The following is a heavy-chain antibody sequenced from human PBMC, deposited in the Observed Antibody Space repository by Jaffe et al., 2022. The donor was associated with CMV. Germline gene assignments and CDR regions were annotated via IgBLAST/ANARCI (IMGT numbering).Heavy chain of an antibody. CDR1: GGSISSSSYY. CDR3: ARHNGELRFLEWLPYYYMDV. D-gene: IGHD3-3*01. V-gene: IGHV4-39*01. Sequence: QLQLQESGPGLVKPSETLSLTCTVSGGSISSSSYYWGWIRQPPGKGLEWIGSIYYSGSTYYNPSLKSRVTISVDTSKNQFSLKLSSVTAADTAVYYCARHNGELRFLEWLPYYYMDVWGKGTTVTVSS. CDR2: IYYSGST. J-gene: IGHJ6*03.